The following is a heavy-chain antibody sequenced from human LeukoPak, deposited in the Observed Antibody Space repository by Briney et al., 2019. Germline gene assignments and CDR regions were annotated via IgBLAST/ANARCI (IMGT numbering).Heavy chain of an antibody. CDR1: GLTFSSYA. V-gene: IGHV3-23*01. D-gene: IGHD3-9*01. J-gene: IGHJ4*02. Sequence: GGSLRLSCAASGLTFSSYAMNWVRQAPGRGLEWVSGIRGSGDTTYYADSVKGRRFTISRDNSKNTLYLQMNSVRAEDTAVYYCAKEQYLLYFDRNGYYFDHRGQGTLVTVSS. CDR3: AKEQYLLYFDRNGYYFDH. CDR2: IRGSGDTT.